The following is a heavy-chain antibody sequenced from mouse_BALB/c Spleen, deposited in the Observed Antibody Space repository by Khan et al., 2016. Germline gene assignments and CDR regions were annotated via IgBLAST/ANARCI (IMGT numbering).Heavy chain of an antibody. CDR2: ISTYYGDA. Sequence: QVQLQQAGAELVRPGVSVKISCKGSGYTFTDSAIHWVKQSHAESLQWIGVISTYYGDASFNQKFKGKATMTVDKSSSTAYMELARLTSDDSAIYDCAGREPGFAYWGQGTLVTVSA. J-gene: IGHJ3*01. V-gene: IGHV1S137*01. CDR3: AGREPGFAY. CDR1: GYTFTDSA.